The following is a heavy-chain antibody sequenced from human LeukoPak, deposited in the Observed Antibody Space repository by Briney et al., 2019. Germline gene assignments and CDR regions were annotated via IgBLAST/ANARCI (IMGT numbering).Heavy chain of an antibody. V-gene: IGHV4-39*01. Sequence: SETLSLTCTVSGGSISSSSYYWGWIRQPPGKGLEWIGSIYYSGSTYYNPSLKSRVTISVDTSKNQFSLKLSSVTAADTAMFYCARHDYSNSWFDPWGQGTLVTVSS. CDR2: IYYSGST. D-gene: IGHD4-11*01. J-gene: IGHJ5*02. CDR1: GGSISSSSYY. CDR3: ARHDYSNSWFDP.